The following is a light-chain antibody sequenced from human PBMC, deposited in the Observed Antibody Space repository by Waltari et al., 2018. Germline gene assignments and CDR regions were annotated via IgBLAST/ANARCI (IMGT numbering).Light chain of an antibody. CDR1: KSVRTN. J-gene: IGKJ1*01. CDR3: QQYNNWRT. Sequence: DIVMTQSTATLSASPGESATLPCRASKSVRTNLAWYQPKPGQAPSLLIYGAPTRATGIPARFSGSGSGTEFTLTISSLQSEDFAVYYCQQYNNWRTFGQGTKVEIK. CDR2: GAP. V-gene: IGKV3-15*01.